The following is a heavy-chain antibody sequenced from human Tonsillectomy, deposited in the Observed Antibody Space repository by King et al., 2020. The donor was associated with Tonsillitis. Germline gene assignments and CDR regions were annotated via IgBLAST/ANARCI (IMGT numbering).Heavy chain of an antibody. CDR3: ARCQVGGGIAPQLYYFDY. D-gene: IGHD6-13*01. V-gene: IGHV3-11*06. J-gene: IGHJ4*02. CDR2: ISSSSSYT. Sequence: LVESGGGLVKPGGSLRLSCAASGFTFSDYYMSWIRQAPGKGLEWVSYISSSSSYTNYADSVKGRFTISRDNAKNSLYLQMNSLRAEDTAVYYCARCQVGGGIAPQLYYFDYWGQGTLVTVSS. CDR1: GFTFSDYY.